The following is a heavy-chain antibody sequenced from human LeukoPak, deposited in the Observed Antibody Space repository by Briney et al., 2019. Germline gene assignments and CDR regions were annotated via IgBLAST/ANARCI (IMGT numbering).Heavy chain of an antibody. CDR3: ARAYYGYYYYMDV. Sequence: SQTLSLTCTVSGGSISSGGYYWSWIRQPPGKGLEWIGYIYHSGSTYYNPSLKSRVTISVDRSKNQFSLKLSSVTAADTAVYYCARAYYGYYYYMDVWGKGTTVTVSS. V-gene: IGHV4-30-2*01. D-gene: IGHD4-17*01. CDR1: GGSISSGGYY. J-gene: IGHJ6*03. CDR2: IYHSGST.